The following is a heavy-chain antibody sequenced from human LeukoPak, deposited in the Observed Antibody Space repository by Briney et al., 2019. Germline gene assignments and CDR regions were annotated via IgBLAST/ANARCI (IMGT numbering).Heavy chain of an antibody. Sequence: SVKVSCKASGGTFISYAISWVRQAPGQGLERMGRIIPIFGTANYAQKFQGRVTITTDESTSTAYMELSSLRSEDTAVYYCARATRGGDQPSFDYWGQGTLVTVSS. CDR3: ARATRGGDQPSFDY. CDR1: GGTFISYA. V-gene: IGHV1-69*05. J-gene: IGHJ4*02. CDR2: IIPIFGTA. D-gene: IGHD2-21*02.